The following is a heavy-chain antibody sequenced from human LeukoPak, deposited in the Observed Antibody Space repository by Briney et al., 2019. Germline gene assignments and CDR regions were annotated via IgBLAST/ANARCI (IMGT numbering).Heavy chain of an antibody. J-gene: IGHJ4*02. D-gene: IGHD3-22*01. CDR2: IYYSGST. CDR3: AGDYEGYYFDY. V-gene: IGHV4-59*01. CDR1: GGSISSYY. Sequence: PSETLSLTCTVSGGSISSYYWSWLRQPPGKGLEWIGYIYYSGSTNYNPSLKSRVTISVDTSKNQFSLKLSSVTAADTAVYYCAGDYEGYYFDYWGQGTLVTVSS.